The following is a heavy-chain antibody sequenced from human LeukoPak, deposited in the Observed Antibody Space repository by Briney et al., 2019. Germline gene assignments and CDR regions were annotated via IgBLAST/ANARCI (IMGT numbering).Heavy chain of an antibody. CDR2: IYTGGTT. Sequence: GGSLRLSCAASGXTFSNYAMNWVRQAPGKGLEWVSIIYTGGTTHYADSLKDRFTISRDDSINTLYLQMNSLRAEDTAVYYCARDSSSYYFDYWGQGTLVTVSS. V-gene: IGHV3-66*01. CDR1: GXTFSNYA. J-gene: IGHJ4*02. CDR3: ARDSSSYYFDY. D-gene: IGHD6-6*01.